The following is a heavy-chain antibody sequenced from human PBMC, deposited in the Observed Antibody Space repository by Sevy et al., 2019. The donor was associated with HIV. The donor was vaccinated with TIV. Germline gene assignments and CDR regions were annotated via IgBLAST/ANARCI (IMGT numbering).Heavy chain of an antibody. CDR3: GRDGSSGGLFLKDYYYFGMDV. CDR1: GFTFSSYA. D-gene: IGHD3-16*01. Sequence: GGSLRLSCAASGFTFSSYAMHWVRQAPGKGLEWVAVISYDGNNKYADSVKGRFTISRDNSKNTLYLQMNSLRAEDTAVYYCGRDGSSGGLFLKDYYYFGMDVWGQGTTVTVSS. CDR2: ISYDGNNK. J-gene: IGHJ6*02. V-gene: IGHV3-30*03.